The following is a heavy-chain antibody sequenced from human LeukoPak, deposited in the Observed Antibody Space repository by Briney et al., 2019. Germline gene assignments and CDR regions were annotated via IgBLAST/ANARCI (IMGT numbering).Heavy chain of an antibody. CDR2: LNSSGGST. J-gene: IGHJ4*02. Sequence: RGALTLSCPGSRFTFCNYAMSWVGQAPGKGLGGVGALNSSGGSTYYPDSVKGRFTISRDNSKNTLYLQMNSLRAEDTAVYDCAKASGDYHAFDYWGQGTLVTVSS. CDR1: RFTFCNYA. D-gene: IGHD4-17*01. CDR3: AKASGDYHAFDY. V-gene: IGHV3-23*01.